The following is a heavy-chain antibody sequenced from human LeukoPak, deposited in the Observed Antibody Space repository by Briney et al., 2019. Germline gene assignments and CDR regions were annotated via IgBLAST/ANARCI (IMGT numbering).Heavy chain of an antibody. Sequence: GGSLRLSCAASGFIFSSYWMAWVRQAPGKGLEWVANIKEDGSVKNYVDSVKGRFTISRDNSKNTLYLQMNSLRAEDTAVYYCAKSGGGFCSSTSCPFDYWGQGTLVTVSS. CDR3: AKSGGGFCSSTSCPFDY. J-gene: IGHJ4*02. CDR2: IKEDGSVK. CDR1: GFIFSSYW. D-gene: IGHD2-2*01. V-gene: IGHV3-7*03.